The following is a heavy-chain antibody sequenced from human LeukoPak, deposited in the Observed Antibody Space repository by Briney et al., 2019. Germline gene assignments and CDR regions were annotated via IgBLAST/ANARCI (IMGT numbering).Heavy chain of an antibody. V-gene: IGHV3-48*04. Sequence: GGSLRLSCAASGFTFSSYSMNWVRQAPGKGLEWVSYISSSSSTIYYADSVKGRFTISRDNAKNSLYLQMNSLRAEDTALYYCAKDYYYDSSGYSFFDYWGQGTLVTVSS. CDR3: AKDYYYDSSGYSFFDY. CDR2: ISSSSSTI. CDR1: GFTFSSYS. D-gene: IGHD3-22*01. J-gene: IGHJ4*02.